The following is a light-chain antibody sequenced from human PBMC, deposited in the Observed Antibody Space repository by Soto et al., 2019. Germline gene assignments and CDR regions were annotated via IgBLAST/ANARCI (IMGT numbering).Light chain of an antibody. CDR2: AAS. CDR1: QGIRNY. CDR3: QKYNSAPLT. Sequence: DIQMTQSPSSLSASVVDSVTITCLASQGIRNYVAWYQQKPGKLPKLLIYAASTLQSYYPSRFSGSGSGTDFTLTISSLQPEDVATYYCQKYNSAPLTFGGGTKVDIK. J-gene: IGKJ4*01. V-gene: IGKV1-27*01.